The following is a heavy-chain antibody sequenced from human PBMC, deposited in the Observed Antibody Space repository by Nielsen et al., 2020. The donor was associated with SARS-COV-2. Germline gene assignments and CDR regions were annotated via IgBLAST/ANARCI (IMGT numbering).Heavy chain of an antibody. CDR3: AREGTWDYGMDV. D-gene: IGHD1-26*01. CDR2: INPNSGGT. J-gene: IGHJ6*02. Sequence: ASVKVSCKASGYTFTSYYMHWVRQAPGQGLEWMGRINPNSGGTNYAQKFQGRVTMTRDTSISTAYMELSRLRSDDTAVYYCAREGTWDYGMDVWGQGTTVTVSS. CDR1: GYTFTSYY. V-gene: IGHV1-2*06.